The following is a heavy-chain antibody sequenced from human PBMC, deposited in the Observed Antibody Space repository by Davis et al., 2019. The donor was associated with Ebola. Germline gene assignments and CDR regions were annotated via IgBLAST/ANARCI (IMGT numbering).Heavy chain of an antibody. V-gene: IGHV1-69*13. CDR1: GGTFSSYA. D-gene: IGHD5-12*01. CDR3: ARYQYSGYDYVGFDY. CDR2: IIPIFGTA. Sequence: AASVKVSCKASGGTFSSYAISWVRQAPGQGLEWMGGIIPIFGTANYAQKFQGRVTITADESTSTAYMELSSLRSEDTAVYYCARYQYSGYDYVGFDYWGQGTLVTVSS. J-gene: IGHJ4*02.